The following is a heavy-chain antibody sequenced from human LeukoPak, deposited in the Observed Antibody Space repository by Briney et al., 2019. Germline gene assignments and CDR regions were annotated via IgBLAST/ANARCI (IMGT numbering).Heavy chain of an antibody. CDR3: AKERGNYYDSSGYYSRAFDI. CDR1: GFTFSSYE. CDR2: IRYDGSNK. V-gene: IGHV3-30*02. D-gene: IGHD3-22*01. J-gene: IGHJ3*02. Sequence: GGSLRLSCAASGFTFSSYEMNWVRQAPGKGLEWVAFIRYDGSNKYYADSVKGRFTISRDNSKNTLYLQMNSLRAEDTAVYYCAKERGNYYDSSGYYSRAFDIWGQGTMVTVSS.